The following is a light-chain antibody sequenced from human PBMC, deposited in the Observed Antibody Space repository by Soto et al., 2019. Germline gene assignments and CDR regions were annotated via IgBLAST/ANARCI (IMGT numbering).Light chain of an antibody. Sequence: QSVLTQPPSAYGSPGQSVTISCTGTSSDVGGYNYVSWYQQHPGKAPKLMIYEVTKRPSGVPDRFSGSKSGNTASLTVSGLYAEDAADSFFSSLAPRNLFVFGTGTKV. V-gene: IGLV2-8*01. CDR2: EVT. CDR1: SSDVGGYNY. CDR3: SSLAPRNLFV. J-gene: IGLJ1*01.